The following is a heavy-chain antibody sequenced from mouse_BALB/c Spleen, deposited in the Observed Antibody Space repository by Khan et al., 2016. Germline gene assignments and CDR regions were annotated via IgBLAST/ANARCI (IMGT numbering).Heavy chain of an antibody. V-gene: IGHV1-87*01. CDR2: VYPGDGDT. CDR3: ARGLGRPYFDY. Sequence: QVQLKQSGAELARPGASVKLSCMASGDTFTNYWMHWLKQRPGQGLEWIGAVYPGDGDTKYPQKFRGKATLTADKSSSTAYMQLSSLASEDSAVYYCARGLGRPYFDYWGQGSTLTVSS. D-gene: IGHD4-1*01. CDR1: GDTFTNYW. J-gene: IGHJ2*01.